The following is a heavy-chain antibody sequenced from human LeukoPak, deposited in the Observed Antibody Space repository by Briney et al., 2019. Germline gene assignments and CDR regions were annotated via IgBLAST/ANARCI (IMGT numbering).Heavy chain of an antibody. V-gene: IGHV1-2*02. CDR3: ASNYDSSGYCYYYYGMDV. Sequence: ASVKVSCKASGYTFTGYYMHWVRQAPGQGLEWMGWINPNSGGTNYAQKFQGRVTMTRDASISTAYMELSRLRSDDTAVYYCASNYDSSGYCYYYYGMDVWGQGTTVTVSS. CDR1: GYTFTGYY. CDR2: INPNSGGT. D-gene: IGHD3-22*01. J-gene: IGHJ6*02.